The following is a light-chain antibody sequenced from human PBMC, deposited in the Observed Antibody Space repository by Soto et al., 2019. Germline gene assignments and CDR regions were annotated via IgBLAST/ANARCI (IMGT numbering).Light chain of an antibody. CDR2: AVS. CDR3: QQYNSYPWT. V-gene: IGKV1-39*01. Sequence: DIQMTQSPSSLSASVGDSVTITCRASQSISRFLHWYQQKPGKAPKLVIFAVSSLESGVPSRFSGSGSGTDFTLTISSLQPDDFATYYCQQYNSYPWTFGQGTKVDTK. CDR1: QSISRF. J-gene: IGKJ1*01.